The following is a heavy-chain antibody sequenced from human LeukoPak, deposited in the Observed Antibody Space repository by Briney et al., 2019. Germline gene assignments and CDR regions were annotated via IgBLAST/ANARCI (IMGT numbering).Heavy chain of an antibody. CDR1: GYTFTSYY. V-gene: IGHV1-46*03. J-gene: IGHJ4*02. CDR2: INPSGGST. CDR3: ARRGILTGYMFDY. D-gene: IGHD3-9*01. Sequence: SVKVSCKASGYTFTSYYMNWVRQAPGQGLEWIGIINPSGGSTTYAQKFQGRVTMTSDTSTSTVYMELSSLRSDDTAVYYCARRGILTGYMFDYWGQGTLVTVSS.